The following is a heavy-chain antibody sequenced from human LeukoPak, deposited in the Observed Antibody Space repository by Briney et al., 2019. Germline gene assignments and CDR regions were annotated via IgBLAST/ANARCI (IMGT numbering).Heavy chain of an antibody. J-gene: IGHJ4*02. D-gene: IGHD3-22*01. CDR3: ARPAPYDSSSFDY. V-gene: IGHV3-20*04. CDR1: GFSVSNNY. Sequence: GGSLRLSCAASGFSVSNNYMSWVRQAPGKGLEWVSGINWNGGSTGYADSVKGRFTISRDNAKNSLYLQMNSLRAEDTALYYCARPAPYDSSSFDYWGQGTLVTVSS. CDR2: INWNGGST.